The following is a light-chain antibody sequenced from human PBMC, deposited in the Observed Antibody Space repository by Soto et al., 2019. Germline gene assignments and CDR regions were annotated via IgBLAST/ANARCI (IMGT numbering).Light chain of an antibody. V-gene: IGLV2-11*01. CDR1: SGDVGGYNF. J-gene: IGLJ3*02. CDR2: DVS. CDR3: CSYGGSYTGV. Sequence: QSVLTQPRSVSGSPGQSVTISCSGTSGDVGGYNFVSWYQQHPGKAPTLVIFDVSQRPSGVPDRFSGSKSGSTASLTISGLQADDEADYYCCSYGGSYTGVFGGGTQLTVL.